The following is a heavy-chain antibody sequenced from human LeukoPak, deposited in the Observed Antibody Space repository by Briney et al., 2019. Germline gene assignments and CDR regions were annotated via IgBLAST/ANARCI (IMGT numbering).Heavy chain of an antibody. V-gene: IGHV3-7*01. CDR3: ARAQYSSSRTSWPFDY. D-gene: IGHD6-13*01. CDR1: GFTFSGNW. CDR2: IDQDGSEK. Sequence: GGSLRLSCAASGFTFSGNWMSWVRQAPGKGLEWVANIDQDGSEKYYVDSVKGRFTISRDNSKNTLYLQMNSLGAEDTAVYYCARAQYSSSRTSWPFDYWGQGTLVTVSS. J-gene: IGHJ4*02.